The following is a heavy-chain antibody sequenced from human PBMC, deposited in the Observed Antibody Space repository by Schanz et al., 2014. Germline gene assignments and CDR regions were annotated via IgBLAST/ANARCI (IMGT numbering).Heavy chain of an antibody. V-gene: IGHV4-59*01. D-gene: IGHD3-10*01. CDR1: GRSISNNY. CDR3: ASFVPRGYYFDY. J-gene: IGHJ4*02. Sequence: QVQLQESGPGLVKPSETLSLTCSVSGRSISNNYWGWIRQPPGKGLEWIGNIYSSGSTNYNPSLKSRVTISGDTSKNQFSLRLSSVTAADTAVYFCASFVPRGYYFDYWGQGTLVTVSS. CDR2: IYSSGST.